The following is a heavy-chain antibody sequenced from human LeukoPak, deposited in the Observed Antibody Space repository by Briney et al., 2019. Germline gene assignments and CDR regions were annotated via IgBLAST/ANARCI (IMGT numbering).Heavy chain of an antibody. D-gene: IGHD3-3*01. J-gene: IGHJ6*02. CDR2: ISGSGGST. V-gene: IGHV3-23*01. CDR3: ARLMGDPRITIFGVVIFSGMDV. CDR1: GFTFSSYA. Sequence: GGSLRLSCAASGFTFSSYAMSWVRQAPGKGLEWVSAISGSGGSTYYADSVKGRFTISRDNSKNTLYLQMNSLRAEDTAVYYCARLMGDPRITIFGVVIFSGMDVWGQGTTVTVSS.